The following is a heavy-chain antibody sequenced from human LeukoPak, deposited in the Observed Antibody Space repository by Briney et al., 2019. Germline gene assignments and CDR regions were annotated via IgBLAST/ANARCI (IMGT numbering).Heavy chain of an antibody. V-gene: IGHV4-30-4*08. CDR1: GGSISSGDYY. CDR3: TRDRRAYYDFWSGRDGRDEAFDI. J-gene: IGHJ3*02. Sequence: SETLSLTCTVSGGSISSGDYYWSWIRQPPGKGLECIGYIYYSGSTYYNPSLKSRVTISVDTSKNQFSLKLSSVTAADTAVYYCTRDRRAYYDFWSGRDGRDEAFDIWGQGTMVTVSS. D-gene: IGHD3-3*01. CDR2: IYYSGST.